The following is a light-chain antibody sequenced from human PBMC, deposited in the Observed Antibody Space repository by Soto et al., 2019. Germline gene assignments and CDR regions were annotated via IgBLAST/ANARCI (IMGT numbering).Light chain of an antibody. Sequence: QSVLTQPPSASGTPGQRVTISCSGSSSNIGSNTVNWYQQLPGPAPKLLIYSNNQRPSGVPDRFSGSKSGTSASLAISGLQSEDEADYYCAAWDDSLNVPVFGGGTKLTVL. J-gene: IGLJ2*01. V-gene: IGLV1-44*01. CDR3: AAWDDSLNVPV. CDR1: SSNIGSNT. CDR2: SNN.